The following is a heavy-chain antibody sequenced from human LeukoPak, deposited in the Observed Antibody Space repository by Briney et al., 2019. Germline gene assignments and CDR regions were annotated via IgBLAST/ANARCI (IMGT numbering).Heavy chain of an antibody. D-gene: IGHD3-16*02. V-gene: IGHV3-21*01. Sequence: GGSLRLSCAVSGFTFTSYNMNWVRQAPGKGLEWVSSITITSDYKYYADTVKGRFTISRDNAENSLYLQMSSLRAEDTAVYYCARLRLGELSLLDYWGQGTLVTVSS. CDR2: ITITSDYK. CDR1: GFTFTSYN. J-gene: IGHJ4*02. CDR3: ARLRLGELSLLDY.